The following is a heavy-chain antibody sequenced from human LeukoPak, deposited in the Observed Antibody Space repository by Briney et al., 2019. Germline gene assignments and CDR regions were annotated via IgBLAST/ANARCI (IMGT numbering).Heavy chain of an antibody. CDR2: INAGNGNT. CDR3: ARDARHRYCSSTSCYRGWLDP. D-gene: IGHD2-2*01. CDR1: GYTFTSYA. V-gene: IGHV1-3*03. Sequence: ASVKVSCKASGYTFTSYAMNWVRQAPGQRLEWMGWINAGNGNTKYSQEFQGRLTITRDTSASTAYMELSSLRSEDVAVYYCARDARHRYCSSTSCYRGWLDPWGQGTLVTVSS. J-gene: IGHJ5*02.